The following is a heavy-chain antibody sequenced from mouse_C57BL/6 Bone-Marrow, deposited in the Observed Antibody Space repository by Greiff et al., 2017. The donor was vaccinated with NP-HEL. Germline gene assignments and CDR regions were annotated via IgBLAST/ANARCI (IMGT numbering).Heavy chain of an antibody. CDR2: IWSGGST. Sequence: VQRVESGPGLVQPSQSLSITCTVSGFSLTSYGVHWVRQSPGKGLEWLGVIWSGGSTDYNAAFISRLSISKDNSKSQVFFKMNSLQADDTAIYYCARNYYGSSHAWFAYWGQGTLVTVSA. CDR3: ARNYYGSSHAWFAY. D-gene: IGHD1-1*01. CDR1: GFSLTSYG. J-gene: IGHJ3*01. V-gene: IGHV2-2*01.